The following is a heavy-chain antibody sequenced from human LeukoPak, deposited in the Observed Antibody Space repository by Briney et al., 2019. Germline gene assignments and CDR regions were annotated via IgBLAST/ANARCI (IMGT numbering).Heavy chain of an antibody. J-gene: IGHJ4*02. CDR2: ISSSGSTI. V-gene: IGHV3-48*03. Sequence: QPGGSLRLSCAASGFTFSSYEMNWVRQAPGKGLEWVSYISSSGSTIYYADSVKGRFTISRDSAKNSLYLQMNSLRAEDTAVYYCVRDHRYYDSSGYLDYWGQGTLVTVSS. CDR3: VRDHRYYDSSGYLDY. D-gene: IGHD3-22*01. CDR1: GFTFSSYE.